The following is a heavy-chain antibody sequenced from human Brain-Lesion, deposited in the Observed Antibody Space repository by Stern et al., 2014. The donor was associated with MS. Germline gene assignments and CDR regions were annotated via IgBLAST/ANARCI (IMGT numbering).Heavy chain of an antibody. CDR2: INPKSGGT. V-gene: IGHV1-2*04. D-gene: IGHD3-22*01. Sequence: QVQLVESGAEVKKPGASGKVSCKASGYTFPGYYMPGVRQAPGQGLEWMGWINPKSGGTNYAQKFQGWVTMTRDTSINTAYMELSRLRSDDTAVYYCATYYYDSTGYNDFWGQGTLVTVSS. J-gene: IGHJ4*02. CDR1: GYTFPGYY. CDR3: ATYYYDSTGYNDF.